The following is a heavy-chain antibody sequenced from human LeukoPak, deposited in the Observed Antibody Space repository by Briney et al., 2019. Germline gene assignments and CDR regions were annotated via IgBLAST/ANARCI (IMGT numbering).Heavy chain of an antibody. CDR2: IKSKTGGGTT. V-gene: IGHV3-15*01. CDR1: GFTFSNAW. CDR3: TTGLEWELPREFDY. Sequence: GGSLRLSCAASGFTFSNAWMSWVRQAPGKGLEWVGHIKSKTGGGTTDYAAPVKGRFTISRDDSKNTLYLQMNSLKTEDTAVYYCTTGLEWELPREFDYWGQGTLVPVSS. J-gene: IGHJ4*02. D-gene: IGHD1-26*01.